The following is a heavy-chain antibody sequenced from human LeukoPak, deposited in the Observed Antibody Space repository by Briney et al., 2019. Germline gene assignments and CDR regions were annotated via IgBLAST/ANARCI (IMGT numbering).Heavy chain of an antibody. V-gene: IGHV4-39*01. CDR3: ARQSRVYGMDV. CDR1: GDSISSSSYY. Sequence: ASETLSLTCTVSGDSISSSSYYWGWIRQPPGKGLEWIGSIYYSGSTYHNPSLKSRVTISVDTSKSQFSLKLSSVIAADTAVYYCARQSRVYGMDVWGQGTTVTVSS. J-gene: IGHJ6*02. CDR2: IYYSGST.